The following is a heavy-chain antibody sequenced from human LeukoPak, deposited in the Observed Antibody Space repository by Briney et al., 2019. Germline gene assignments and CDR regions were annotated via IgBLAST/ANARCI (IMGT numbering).Heavy chain of an antibody. Sequence: GASVKVSCKASGYTFTGYYLHWVRQAPGQGLEWMGWINPNRGDTNYAQKFQGRVTMTRGTSISTAYMELTRLKSDDTAVYYCARGRPMSGDSEILRDYWGQGTLVTVSS. CDR3: ARGRPMSGDSEILRDY. J-gene: IGHJ4*02. CDR2: INPNRGDT. V-gene: IGHV1-2*02. D-gene: IGHD2-21*01. CDR1: GYTFTGYY.